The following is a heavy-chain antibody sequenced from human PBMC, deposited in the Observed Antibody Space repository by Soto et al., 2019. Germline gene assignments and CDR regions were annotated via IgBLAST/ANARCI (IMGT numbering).Heavy chain of an antibody. J-gene: IGHJ4*02. CDR1: GSTFTSYG. CDR3: ARDERDSCSGGDCFYFDY. Sequence: GASVKVSCKASGSTFTSYGISWVRQAPGQGLEWLGWISTYNGNTNSAPRLQGRLTLTTDTSTNTAYMELRSLASDDTAVYYCARDERDSCSGGDCFYFDYWGQGTLVTVSS. CDR2: ISTYNGNT. V-gene: IGHV1-18*04. D-gene: IGHD2-21*02.